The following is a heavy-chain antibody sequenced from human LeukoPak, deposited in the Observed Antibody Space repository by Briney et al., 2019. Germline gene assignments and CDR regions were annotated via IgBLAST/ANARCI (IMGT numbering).Heavy chain of an antibody. Sequence: ASVKVSCKASGFSFMSFGISWVRQAPGQGLEWMGWISAYSGNAKNAQKFQGRVTMTTDTSTSTAYMELRSLRSEDTAVYYCARSEKVYCGGVCDNYHMDVWGKGTTVTVSS. J-gene: IGHJ6*03. V-gene: IGHV1-18*01. CDR3: ARSEKVYCGGVCDNYHMDV. CDR2: ISAYSGNA. D-gene: IGHD2-21*02. CDR1: GFSFMSFG.